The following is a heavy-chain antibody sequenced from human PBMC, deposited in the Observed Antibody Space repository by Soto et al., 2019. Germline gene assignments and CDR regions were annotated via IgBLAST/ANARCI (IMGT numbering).Heavy chain of an antibody. CDR1: GGSFSGYY. J-gene: IGHJ4*02. Sequence: QVQLQQWGAGLLKPSETLSLTCAVSGGSFSGYYWSWIRQPPGKGLEWIGEINHSGSTNYNPSLKSRGTISVDTSKNQFSLKLSSVTAADTAVYYCARCAWSGGRRIPGYYWGQGTLVTVSS. V-gene: IGHV4-34*01. D-gene: IGHD2-15*01. CDR3: ARCAWSGGRRIPGYY. CDR2: INHSGST.